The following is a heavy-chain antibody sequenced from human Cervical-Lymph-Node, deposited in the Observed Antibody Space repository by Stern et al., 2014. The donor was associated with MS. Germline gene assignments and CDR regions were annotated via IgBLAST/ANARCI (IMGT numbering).Heavy chain of an antibody. V-gene: IGHV5-51*03. D-gene: IGHD1-26*01. J-gene: IGHJ4*02. CDR2: IYPGDSDT. Sequence: EVQLVQSGAEVTKPGESLEISCKGSGYSFNRFWSGWVRQMPGKGLEWMGIIYPGDSDTRHSPSFQGQVTISVDKFISTAHLQWSSLKASDTAMYYCASSSMGATGAFDYWGQGTLLTVSS. CDR3: ASSSMGATGAFDY. CDR1: GYSFNRFW.